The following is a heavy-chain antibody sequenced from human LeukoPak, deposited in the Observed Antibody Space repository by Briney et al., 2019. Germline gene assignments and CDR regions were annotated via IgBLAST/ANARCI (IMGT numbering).Heavy chain of an antibody. CDR1: GYSISSDNY. Sequence: PSETLSFTCAVSGYSISSDNYWVWIRQPPGQGLEWTGGIYHSGSTYYNPSLKSRVTMSVDTSKNQFSLKLSSVTAADTAVYYCARATRDSSSSNYMRRFDYWGQGTLVTVSS. CDR2: IYHSGST. J-gene: IGHJ4*02. CDR3: ARATRDSSSSNYMRRFDY. V-gene: IGHV4-38-2*01. D-gene: IGHD3-22*01.